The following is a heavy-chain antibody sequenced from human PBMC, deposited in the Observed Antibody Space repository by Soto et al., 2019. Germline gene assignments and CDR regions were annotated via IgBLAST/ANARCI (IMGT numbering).Heavy chain of an antibody. CDR3: AKGGGGGDSSGDAEYFQH. CDR2: ISYDGSNK. CDR1: GFTFSSYG. D-gene: IGHD3-22*01. Sequence: QVQLVESGGGVVQPGRSLRLSCAASGFTFSSYGMHWVRQAPGKGLEWVAVISYDGSNKYYADSVKGRFTISRDNSKNTLEVQMNSPGAEDTALYYWAKGGGGGDSSGDAEYFQHWGQGTLVTVSS. J-gene: IGHJ1*01. V-gene: IGHV3-30*18.